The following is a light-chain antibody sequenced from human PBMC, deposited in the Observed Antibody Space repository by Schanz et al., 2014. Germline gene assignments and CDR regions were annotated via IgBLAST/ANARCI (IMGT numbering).Light chain of an antibody. V-gene: IGLV2-8*01. CDR1: SSDVGGYKY. CDR3: SSYTSSSTRV. J-gene: IGLJ3*02. Sequence: QSVLTQPPSASGSPGQSVTISCTGTSSDVGGYKYVSWYQQHPGKAPKLMIYEVSKRPSGVPDRLSGSKSGNTASLTISGLQAEDEADYYCSSYTSSSTRVFGEGTKLTVL. CDR2: EVS.